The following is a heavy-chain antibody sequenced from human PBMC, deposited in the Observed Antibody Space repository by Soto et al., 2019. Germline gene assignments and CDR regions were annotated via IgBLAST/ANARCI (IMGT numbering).Heavy chain of an antibody. D-gene: IGHD1-26*01. V-gene: IGHV3-48*03. CDR3: ATGGSYYIL. CDR2: ISSSGSTI. CDR1: GFTFSGYE. Sequence: EVQLVESGGGLVQPGGSLRLSCAASGFTFSGYEMNWVRQAPGKGLEWGSYISSSGSTIYYADSVKGRFTISRDNAKNSLYLQMNSLRGEDTALYYCATGGSYYILWGQGTLVTVSS. J-gene: IGHJ4*02.